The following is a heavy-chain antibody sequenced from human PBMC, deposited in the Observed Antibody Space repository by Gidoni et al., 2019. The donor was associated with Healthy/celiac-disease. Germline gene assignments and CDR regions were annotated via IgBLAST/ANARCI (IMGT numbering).Heavy chain of an antibody. V-gene: IGHV4-61*02. CDR3: ARARVSHYYDSSGYFDY. D-gene: IGHD3-22*01. Sequence: QVQLQESGPGLVKPSQTLFLTCAVSGGSISSGSYYWSWIRQPAGKGLEWIGRIYTSGSTNYNPALKSRVTISVDTSKNQFSLKLSSVTAADTAVYYCARARVSHYYDSSGYFDYWGQGTLVTVSS. J-gene: IGHJ4*02. CDR2: IYTSGST. CDR1: GGSISSGSYY.